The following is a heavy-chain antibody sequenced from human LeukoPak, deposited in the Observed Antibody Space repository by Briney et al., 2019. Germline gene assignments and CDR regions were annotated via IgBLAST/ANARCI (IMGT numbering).Heavy chain of an antibody. CDR1: GGSFSGYY. CDR2: INHSGST. Sequence: SETLSLTCAVYGGSFSGYYWSWIRRPPGKGLERIGEINHSGSTNYNPSLKSRVTISVDTSKNQFSLKLSSVTAADTAVYYCARGPDYGDYYVHFDYWGQGTLVTVSS. D-gene: IGHD4-17*01. J-gene: IGHJ4*02. V-gene: IGHV4-34*01. CDR3: ARGPDYGDYYVHFDY.